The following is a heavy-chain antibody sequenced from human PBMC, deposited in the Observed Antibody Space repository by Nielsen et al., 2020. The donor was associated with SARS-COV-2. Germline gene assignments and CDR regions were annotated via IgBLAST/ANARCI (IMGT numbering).Heavy chain of an antibody. J-gene: IGHJ4*02. CDR3: ARASPRTIFGVVIIGGSLDY. D-gene: IGHD3-3*01. Sequence: SETLSLTCTVSGGSISSYYWSWIRQPPGKGLEWVGYIYYSGSTNYNPSLKSRVTISVDMSNNQFSLKLSSVTAADTAVYYCARASPRTIFGVVIIGGSLDYWGQGTLVTVSS. CDR2: IYYSGST. CDR1: GGSISSYY. V-gene: IGHV4-59*01.